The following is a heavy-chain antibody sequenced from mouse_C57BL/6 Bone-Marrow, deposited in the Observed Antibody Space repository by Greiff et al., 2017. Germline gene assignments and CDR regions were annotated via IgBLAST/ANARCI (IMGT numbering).Heavy chain of an antibody. CDR2: IWTGGGT. CDR3: ARIYYYGSSYDAMDY. V-gene: IGHV2-9-1*01. J-gene: IGHJ4*01. D-gene: IGHD1-1*01. CDR1: GFSLPSYA. Sequence: QVQLQQSGPGLVAPSQSLSITCTVPGFSLPSYAISWVRQPPGKGLEWLGVIWTGGGTNYNSALKSRLSISKDNSKSQVFLKMNSLQTDDTARYYCARIYYYGSSYDAMDYWGQGTSVTVSS.